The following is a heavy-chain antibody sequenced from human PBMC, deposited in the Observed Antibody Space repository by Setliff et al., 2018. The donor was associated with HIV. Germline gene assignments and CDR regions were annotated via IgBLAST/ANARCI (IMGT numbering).Heavy chain of an antibody. D-gene: IGHD2-8*01. Sequence: PSETLSLTCAVSGYSISSGYYWSWIRQPPGKGLEWIGQINHSGSTNYNPSLRSRVTISIGTSKNQFSLKLSSVTAADTAVYYCATGLIMAPDYWGQGSLVTVSS. CDR2: INHSGST. J-gene: IGHJ4*02. CDR3: ATGLIMAPDY. V-gene: IGHV4-34*01. CDR1: GYSISSGYY.